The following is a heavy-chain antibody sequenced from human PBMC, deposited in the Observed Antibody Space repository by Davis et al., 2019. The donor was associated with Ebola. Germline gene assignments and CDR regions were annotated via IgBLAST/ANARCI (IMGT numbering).Heavy chain of an antibody. J-gene: IGHJ5*01. D-gene: IGHD2-15*01. CDR2: IYYSGST. V-gene: IGHV4-39*07. Sequence: PSETLSLTCTVSGGSISRRSYYWAWIRQPPGKGLEWIGNIYYSGSTYYNPSLKSRVTISVDTSKNQFSLKLNSVTAADTAVYFCARGYCSGGGCYPIRLPYNWFDSWGQGTPVIVSS. CDR3: ARGYCSGGGCYPIRLPYNWFDS. CDR1: GGSISRRSYY.